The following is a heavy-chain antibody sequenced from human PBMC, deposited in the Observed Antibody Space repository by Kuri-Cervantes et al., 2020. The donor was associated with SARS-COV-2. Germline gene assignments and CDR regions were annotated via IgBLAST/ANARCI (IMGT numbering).Heavy chain of an antibody. CDR3: ARAYGFLRYIYYMDV. V-gene: IGHV4-30-4*08. Sequence: SETLSLTCTVSGGSISSGDYYWSWIRQPPGKGLEWIGYIYYSGSTYYNPSLKSRVTISVDTSSKQFSLHLGSVAAADTAVYYCARAYGFLRYIYYMDVWAEGPRSPSP. J-gene: IGHJ6*03. D-gene: IGHD4-17*01. CDR2: IYYSGST. CDR1: GGSISSGDYY.